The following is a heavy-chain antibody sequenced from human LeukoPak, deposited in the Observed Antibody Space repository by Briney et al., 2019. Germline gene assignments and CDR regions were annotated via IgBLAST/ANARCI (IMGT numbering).Heavy chain of an antibody. CDR3: ARERSGSEIFARSFDI. CDR2: IYSSGST. CDR1: GGSISSYH. D-gene: IGHD3-3*01. J-gene: IGHJ3*02. Sequence: TSETLSLTCTVSGGSISSYHWSWIRQPPGKGLECIGYIYSSGSTNYNPSLKSRITISVDMSKNQFSLKLSAVTAADTAVYYCARERSGSEIFARSFDIWGQGTMVTVSS. V-gene: IGHV4-59*12.